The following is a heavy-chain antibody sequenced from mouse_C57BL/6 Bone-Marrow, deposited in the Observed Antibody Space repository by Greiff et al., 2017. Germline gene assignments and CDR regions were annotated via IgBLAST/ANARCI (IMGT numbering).Heavy chain of an antibody. Sequence: QVQLQQPGAELVMPGASVKLSCKASGYTFTSYWLHWVKQRPGQGLEWIGEIDPSDSYTNYNQKFKGKSTLTVDKSSSTSYMQLSIFTSYDAAVYCCARYYYGSSFWFAYWGQGTLVTVAA. V-gene: IGHV1-69*01. D-gene: IGHD1-1*01. CDR1: GYTFTSYW. J-gene: IGHJ3*01. CDR2: IDPSDSYT. CDR3: ARYYYGSSFWFAY.